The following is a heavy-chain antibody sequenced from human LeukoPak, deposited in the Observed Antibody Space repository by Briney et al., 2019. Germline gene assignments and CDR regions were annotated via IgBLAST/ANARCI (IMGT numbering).Heavy chain of an antibody. CDR2: ISSSSNYI. V-gene: IGHV3-21*01. D-gene: IGHD2-2*01. CDR3: AGDTSGVVPAAMSDY. CDR1: GFTVTSYS. Sequence: GGSLRLSCAASGFTVTSYSMNWVRQAPGKGLEWVSSISSSSNYIYYADSVKGRFTISRDNAKNSLYLQMNSLRAEDTAVYYCAGDTSGVVPAAMSDYWGQGTLVTVSS. J-gene: IGHJ4*02.